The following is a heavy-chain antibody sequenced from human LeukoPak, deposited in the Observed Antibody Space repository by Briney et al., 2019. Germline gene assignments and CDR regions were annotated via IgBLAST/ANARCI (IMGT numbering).Heavy chain of an antibody. CDR2: TYYSGST. J-gene: IGHJ3*02. Sequence: PSETLSLTCTVSGGSISSYYWSWIRQPPGKGLEWIGYTYYSGSTNYNPSLKSRVTISVDTSKNQFSLKLSSVTAADTAVYYCARFDLGAFDIWGQGTMVTVSS. CDR1: GGSISSYY. CDR3: ARFDLGAFDI. V-gene: IGHV4-59*12.